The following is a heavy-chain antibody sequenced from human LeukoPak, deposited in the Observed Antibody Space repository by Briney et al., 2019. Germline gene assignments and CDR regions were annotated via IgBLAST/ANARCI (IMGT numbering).Heavy chain of an antibody. Sequence: GGSLRLSCAASGFTFSGFAMTWVRQAPGKGLEWVSYISSSGSTIYYADSVKGRFTISRDNAKNSLYLQMNSLRVEDTAVYYCARSAGTWFDPWGQGTLVTVSS. J-gene: IGHJ5*02. CDR3: ARSAGTWFDP. CDR2: ISSSGSTI. CDR1: GFTFSGFA. V-gene: IGHV3-48*03. D-gene: IGHD1-1*01.